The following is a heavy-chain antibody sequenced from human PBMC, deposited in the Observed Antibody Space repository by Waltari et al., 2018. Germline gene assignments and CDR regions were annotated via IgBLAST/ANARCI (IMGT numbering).Heavy chain of an antibody. CDR2: VYYSGST. Sequence: QVQLQESGPGLVKPSETLSLTCTVSGGSVTSGGYYWSWIRQPPGKGLEWIGYVYYSGSTNYNPSLKSRVTISIDTSKNQFSLKLSSVTAADTAVYYCARTLGSSWYDYWGQGTLVTVSS. D-gene: IGHD6-13*01. CDR3: ARTLGSSWYDY. V-gene: IGHV4-61*08. CDR1: GGSVTSGGYY. J-gene: IGHJ4*02.